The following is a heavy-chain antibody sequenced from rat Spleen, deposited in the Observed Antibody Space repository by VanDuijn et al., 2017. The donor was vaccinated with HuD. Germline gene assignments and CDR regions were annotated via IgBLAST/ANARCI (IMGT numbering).Heavy chain of an antibody. J-gene: IGHJ1*01. Sequence: EVHMVESGGDLVQPGRSMKLSCAASGFTFSDYYMAWVRQAPKKGLEWVASIDYGGSSTHYGDSVKGRFTISRDNAKNTQYLQMDSLRSEDTATYYCARHAVRRPTDWYFDFWGPGTMVTVSS. CDR1: GFTFSDYY. CDR3: ARHAVRRPTDWYFDF. V-gene: IGHV5-22*01. CDR2: IDYGGSST. D-gene: IGHD1-11*01.